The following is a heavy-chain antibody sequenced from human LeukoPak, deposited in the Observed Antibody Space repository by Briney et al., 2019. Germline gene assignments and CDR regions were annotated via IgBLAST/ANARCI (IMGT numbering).Heavy chain of an antibody. CDR3: ASEIDYGGDY. J-gene: IGHJ4*02. V-gene: IGHV1-46*01. D-gene: IGHD4-23*01. Sequence: GASVKVSCKASGYTFTTYYIHWVRQAPGQGLEWMGIINSSGDSTSYAQRFQDRVTMTGDMSTSTVYMELSSLRSEDTAVYYCASEIDYGGDYWGQGTLVTVSS. CDR1: GYTFTTYY. CDR2: INSSGDST.